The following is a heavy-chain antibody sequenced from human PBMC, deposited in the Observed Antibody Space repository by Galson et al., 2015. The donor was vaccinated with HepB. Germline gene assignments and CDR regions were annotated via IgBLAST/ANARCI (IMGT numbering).Heavy chain of an antibody. D-gene: IGHD3-3*01. CDR1: GFTFSSFT. CDR2: ISSDGSTK. Sequence: SLRLSCAPSGFTFSSFTMHWVRQAPGKGLEWVALISSDGSTKNYADSVRGRFTISRDNSKSTLYLEMSSLRLDDTAVFYCARGGRFLEWLWDSWGQGTLVTVSS. V-gene: IGHV3-30-3*01. J-gene: IGHJ4*02. CDR3: ARGGRFLEWLWDS.